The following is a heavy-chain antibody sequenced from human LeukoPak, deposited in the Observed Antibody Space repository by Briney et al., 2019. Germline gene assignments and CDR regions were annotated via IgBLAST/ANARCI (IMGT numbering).Heavy chain of an antibody. CDR2: INPNRGGT. V-gene: IGHV1-2*02. CDR1: GYTFTGYY. D-gene: IGHD6-19*01. Sequence: GASVNVSCKTSGYTFTGYYMHWVRQAPGQGLEWMGWINPNRGGTNYAQNFQSRVTMTRDTSISTAYLELSRLRSDDTAVYYCASCIAVAGTDDAFDIWGKGKMVPVLS. CDR3: ASCIAVAGTDDAFDI. J-gene: IGHJ3*02.